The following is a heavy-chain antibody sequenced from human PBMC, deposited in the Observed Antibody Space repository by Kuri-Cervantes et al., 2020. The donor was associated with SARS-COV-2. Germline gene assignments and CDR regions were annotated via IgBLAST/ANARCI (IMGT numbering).Heavy chain of an antibody. Sequence: ASVKVSCKASGYTFTSYDINWVRQATGQGLEWMGWMNPNSGNTGYAQKFQGRVTMTRNTSISTAYMELSSLRSEDTAVYYCARDWPNNWNLYWYFDLWGRGTLVTVSS. CDR1: GYTFTSYD. CDR3: ARDWPNNWNLYWYFDL. J-gene: IGHJ2*01. CDR2: MNPNSGNT. V-gene: IGHV1-8*01. D-gene: IGHD1-20*01.